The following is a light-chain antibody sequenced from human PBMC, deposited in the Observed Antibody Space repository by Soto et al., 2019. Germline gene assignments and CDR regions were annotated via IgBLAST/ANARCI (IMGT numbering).Light chain of an antibody. CDR2: GAS. V-gene: IGKV3-20*01. CDR1: QSVSNNY. CDR3: QQYGSSGT. J-gene: IGKJ1*01. Sequence: MMLSMSPGAQSFLSGERAPLSCRASQSVSNNYLAWYQQKPGQAPRLLIYGASNRATGIPDRFSGSGSGTDFTLAISRLEPEDFAVYYCQQYGSSGTFGQGTKVDIK.